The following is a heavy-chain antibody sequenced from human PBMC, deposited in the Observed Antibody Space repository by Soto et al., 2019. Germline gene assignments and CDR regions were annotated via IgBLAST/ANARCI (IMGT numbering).Heavy chain of an antibody. CDR3: AREGFRGDYGDYV. V-gene: IGHV1-69*04. Sequence: QVQLVPSGAEVKQPGSSVKVSCTASGGTFSSYTISWVRQAPGHGLEWMGRIIPILGIANYAQKFQGRVTITADKSTSTAYMELSSLRSEDTAVYYCAREGFRGDYGDYVWGQGTLVTVSS. J-gene: IGHJ4*02. CDR1: GGTFSSYT. D-gene: IGHD4-17*01. CDR2: IIPILGIA.